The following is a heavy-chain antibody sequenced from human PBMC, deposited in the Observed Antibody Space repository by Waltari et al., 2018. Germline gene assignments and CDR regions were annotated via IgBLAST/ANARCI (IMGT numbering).Heavy chain of an antibody. CDR3: ARGDIAAAGTYYYYGMDV. V-gene: IGHV3-NL1*01. CDR2: IYSGVST. D-gene: IGHD6-13*01. J-gene: IGHJ6*02. CDR1: GFTFSSYG. Sequence: QVQLVESGGGVVQPGRSLRLSCAASGFTFSSYGMHWVRQAPGKGLEWDSVIYSGVSTYYADSVKGRFTISRDNSKNTLYLQMNSLRAEDTAVYYCARGDIAAAGTYYYYGMDVWGQGTTVTVSS.